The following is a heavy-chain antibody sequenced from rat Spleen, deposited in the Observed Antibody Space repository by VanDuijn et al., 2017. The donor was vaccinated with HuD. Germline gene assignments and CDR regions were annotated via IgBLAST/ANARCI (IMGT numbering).Heavy chain of an antibody. CDR2: IIIGGGNT. V-gene: IGHV5-31*01. CDR1: GFTFNNYW. D-gene: IGHD4-3*01. CDR3: ATQSIIRIPLFDY. Sequence: EVQLVETGGGLVQPGKSLKLSCVASGFTFNNYWRTWIRQAPGKGLEWVASIIIGGGNTYYLDSVRGRVTISRDNAKSTLYLQMDSLRSEDTATYYCATQSIIRIPLFDYWGQGVMVTVSS. J-gene: IGHJ2*01.